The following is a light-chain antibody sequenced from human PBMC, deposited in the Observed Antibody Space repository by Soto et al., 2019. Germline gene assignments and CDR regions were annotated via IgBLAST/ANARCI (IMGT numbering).Light chain of an antibody. Sequence: DIQMTQSPSTLSASVGDRVTITCRASQSISSWLAWYQQKPGKAPKLLIYDASSLESGVPSRFSGSGSGTEFTLTISSLQPDDFATYYCQQYNSYVWTLGQGTKVDIK. V-gene: IGKV1-5*01. CDR3: QQYNSYVWT. CDR2: DAS. CDR1: QSISSW. J-gene: IGKJ1*01.